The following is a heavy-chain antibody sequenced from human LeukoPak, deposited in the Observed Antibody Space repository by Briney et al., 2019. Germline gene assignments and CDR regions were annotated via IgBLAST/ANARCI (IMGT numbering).Heavy chain of an antibody. V-gene: IGHV3-21*01. CDR2: ISRSSSYI. Sequence: GGSLRLSCAASGFTFSSYWMNWVRQAPGKGLEWVSSISRSSSYIYYADSVKGRFTISRDNAKNSLYLQMNSLRAEDTAVYYCARDQYCSSTSCSGGAFDIWGQGTMVTVSS. CDR1: GFTFSSYW. CDR3: ARDQYCSSTSCSGGAFDI. D-gene: IGHD2-2*01. J-gene: IGHJ3*02.